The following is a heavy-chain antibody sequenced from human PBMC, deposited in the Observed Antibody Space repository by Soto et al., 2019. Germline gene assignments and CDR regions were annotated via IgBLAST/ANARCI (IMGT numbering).Heavy chain of an antibody. CDR1: GLTFNTCA. V-gene: IGHV3-30*03. D-gene: IGHD2-2*01. J-gene: IGHJ1*01. CDR2: ISNDGSNK. Sequence: QVQLVESGGGVGQPGTSLRLSCAASGLTFNTCAMNWIRLAPGKGLEWVAVISNDGSNKYYADSVKGRFTISRDNSKNTVYLQMNSLRGEDTGVYYCASGRGYCSESSCSYFDYFQHWGQGALVIVSS. CDR3: ASGRGYCSESSCSYFDYFQH.